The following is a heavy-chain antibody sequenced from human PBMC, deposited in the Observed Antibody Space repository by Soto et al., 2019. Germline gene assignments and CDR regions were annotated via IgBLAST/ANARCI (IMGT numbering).Heavy chain of an antibody. V-gene: IGHV3-48*01. CDR2: ISSSSSTI. D-gene: IGHD4-17*01. J-gene: IGHJ6*03. CDR3: ATTVTPGYYYYMDV. Sequence: EVRLVESGGGLVQPGGSLRLSCAASGFTFSSYSMNWVRQAPGKGLEWVSYISSSSSTIYYADSVKGRFTISRDNAKNSLYLQMNSLRAEDTAVYYCATTVTPGYYYYMDVWGKGTTVTVSS. CDR1: GFTFSSYS.